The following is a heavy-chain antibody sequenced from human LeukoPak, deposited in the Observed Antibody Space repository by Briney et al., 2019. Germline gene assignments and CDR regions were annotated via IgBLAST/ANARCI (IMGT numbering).Heavy chain of an antibody. CDR3: AKDGQIAAHPVFDY. D-gene: IGHD6-6*01. V-gene: IGHV3-9*01. J-gene: IGHJ4*02. CDR2: ITWNSGSI. Sequence: GGSLRLSCAASGFTFDDYAMHWVRQAPGKGLEWVSGITWNSGSIGYADSVKGRFTISRDNAKNSLYLQMNSLRAEDTALYYCAKDGQIAAHPVFDYWGQGTLVTVSS. CDR1: GFTFDDYA.